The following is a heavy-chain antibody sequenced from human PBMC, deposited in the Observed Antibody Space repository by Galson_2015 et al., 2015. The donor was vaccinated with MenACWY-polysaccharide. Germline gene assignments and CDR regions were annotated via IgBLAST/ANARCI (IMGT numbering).Heavy chain of an antibody. V-gene: IGHV1-8*01. J-gene: IGHJ4*02. D-gene: IGHD6-19*01. CDR2: MNPKSGNT. CDR1: GYTFTSYD. CDR3: ARCRRDTAVAGMAAALFDY. Sequence: SVKVSCKASGYTFTSYDINWVRQAAGQGLEWVGWMNPKSGNTGYAQKFQGRVTMTRNTSISTAYMELSNLRSDDTAVYYCARCRRDTAVAGMAAALFDYWGQGTLVTVSS.